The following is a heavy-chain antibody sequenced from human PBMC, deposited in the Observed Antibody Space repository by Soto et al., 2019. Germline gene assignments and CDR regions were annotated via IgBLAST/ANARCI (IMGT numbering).Heavy chain of an antibody. CDR1: GFTFSSYG. J-gene: IGHJ6*02. CDR2: IWYDGSNK. Sequence: QVQLVESGGGVVQPGRSLRLSCAASGFTFSSYGMHWVRQAPGKGLAWVAVIWYDGSNKYYADSVKGRFTISRDNSKNKLYLPMNSLRAEDKAVYYCERVNLGTVAVSYYYYGMDGWGQGTTVTVCS. D-gene: IGHD6-19*01. CDR3: ERVNLGTVAVSYYYYGMDG. V-gene: IGHV3-33*01.